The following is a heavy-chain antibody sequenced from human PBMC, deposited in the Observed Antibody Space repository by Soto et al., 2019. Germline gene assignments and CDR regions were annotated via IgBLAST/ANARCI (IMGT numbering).Heavy chain of an antibody. J-gene: IGHJ5*02. CDR1: GFTFSSYS. V-gene: IGHV3-48*02. D-gene: IGHD6-19*01. Sequence: EVQLVESGGGLVQPGGSLRLSCAASGFTFSSYSMNWVRQAPGKGLEWVSYISSSSSTIYYADSVKGQFTISRDNPKNSLYLKMNTLRDRDTAVYYCAREGYSSGLNWFAPGGQGPLVTVSS. CDR2: ISSSSSTI. CDR3: AREGYSSGLNWFAP.